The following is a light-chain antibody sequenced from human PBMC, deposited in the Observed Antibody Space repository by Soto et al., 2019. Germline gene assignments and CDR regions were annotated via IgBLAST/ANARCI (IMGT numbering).Light chain of an antibody. CDR2: GAS. CDR3: QQYNNWPFIT. J-gene: IGKJ5*01. Sequence: ERVMTQSPATLSVSPGERATLSCRASQSVRGNLAWYQQKPGQSPRLLIYGASSRATGIPARFSGSGSGTEFTLTISSLQSEDFAVYYCQQYNNWPFITFGQGTRLEIK. V-gene: IGKV3-15*01. CDR1: QSVRGN.